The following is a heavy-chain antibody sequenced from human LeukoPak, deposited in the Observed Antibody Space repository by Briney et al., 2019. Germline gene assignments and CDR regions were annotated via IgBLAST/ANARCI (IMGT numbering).Heavy chain of an antibody. CDR2: IPYIGNT. V-gene: IGHV4-39*01. J-gene: IGHJ3*02. CDR1: GGSISSRSYY. CDR3: ARLDCSSTDCYTLGDAFDI. Sequence: PSETLSLTCTVSGGSISSRSYYWGWIRQPPGKGLEWIGSIPYIGNTYYNPSLKSRVAMSVDTSKNQFSLKLSSVTAADMAVYYCARLDCSSTDCYTLGDAFDIWGQGTMVTVSS. D-gene: IGHD2-2*02.